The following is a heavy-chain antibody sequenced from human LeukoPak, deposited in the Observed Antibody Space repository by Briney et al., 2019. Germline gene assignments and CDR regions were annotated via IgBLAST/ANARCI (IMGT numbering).Heavy chain of an antibody. V-gene: IGHV4-59*08. J-gene: IGHJ3*02. CDR1: GGSMSSYY. D-gene: IGHD5-18*01. CDR3: ARQPSATAAFDI. CDR2: IYYNGNT. Sequence: PSETLSLTCAVSGGSMSSYYWSWIRQPPGKGLEWIAYIYYNGNTNYNPSFKGRDTILVDTSKNQFSLKLSSVAAADTAIYYCARQPSATAAFDIWGQGTMVTVSS.